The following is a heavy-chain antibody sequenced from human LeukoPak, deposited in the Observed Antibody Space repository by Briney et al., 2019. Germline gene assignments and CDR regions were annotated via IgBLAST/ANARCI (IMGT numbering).Heavy chain of an antibody. CDR2: IIPIFGTA. V-gene: IGHV1-69*13. CDR3: ARDRYYGSGSYYDVFDV. Sequence: SVKVSCKASGGTFSSYAISWVRQAPGQGLEWMGGIIPIFGTANCAQKFQGRVTITADESTSTAYMELSSLRSEDTAVYYCARDRYYGSGSYYDVFDVWGQGTMVTVSS. D-gene: IGHD3-10*01. J-gene: IGHJ3*01. CDR1: GGTFSSYA.